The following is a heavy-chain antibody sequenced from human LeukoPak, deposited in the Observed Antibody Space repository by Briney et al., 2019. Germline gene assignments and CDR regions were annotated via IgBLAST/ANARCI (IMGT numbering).Heavy chain of an antibody. V-gene: IGHV4-39*01. CDR3: ARHSTAGRYYYYYYMDV. J-gene: IGHJ6*03. Sequence: SETLSLTCAVYGGSFSSYYWGWIRQPPGKGREWIGRTNYSGRTYYNPSLKSRVTISVDTSKNQFSLKLSSVTAADTAVYYCARHSTAGRYYYYYYMDVWGKGTTVTISS. D-gene: IGHD4-11*01. CDR1: GGSFSSYY. CDR2: TNYSGRT.